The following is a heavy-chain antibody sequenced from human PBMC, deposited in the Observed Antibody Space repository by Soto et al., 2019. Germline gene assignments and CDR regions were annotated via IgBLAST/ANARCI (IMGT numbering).Heavy chain of an antibody. Sequence: GESLKISCKGSGYSFTSYWISWVRQMPGKGLEWMGRIDPSDSYTNYSPSFQGHVTISADKSTSTAYLQWSSLKASDTAIYYCARLQPAAGDNDLTFDYWGQGTLVTVSS. V-gene: IGHV5-10-1*01. CDR1: GYSFTSYW. CDR2: IDPSDSYT. CDR3: ARLQPAAGDNDLTFDY. D-gene: IGHD6-13*01. J-gene: IGHJ4*02.